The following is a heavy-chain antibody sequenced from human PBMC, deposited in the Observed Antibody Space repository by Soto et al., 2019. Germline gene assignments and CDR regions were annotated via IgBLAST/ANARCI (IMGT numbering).Heavy chain of an antibody. CDR3: ARAQGYSYGSDY. D-gene: IGHD5-18*01. CDR1: GGTFSSYA. CDR2: IIPIFGAA. Sequence: SVKVSCKSSGGTFSSYAISWVRQAPGQGLEWMGGIIPIFGAANYAQKFQGRVTITADKSTSTAYMELSSLRSEDTAVYYCARAQGYSYGSDYWGQGTLVTVSS. J-gene: IGHJ4*02. V-gene: IGHV1-69*06.